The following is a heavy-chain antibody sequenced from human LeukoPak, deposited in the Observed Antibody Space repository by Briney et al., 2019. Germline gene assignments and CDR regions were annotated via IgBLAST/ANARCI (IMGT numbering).Heavy chain of an antibody. CDR2: IRYDGSNK. Sequence: GGSLRLSCAASGFTFSSYGMHWVRQAPGKGLEWVAFIRYDGSNKYYADSVKGRFTISRDNSKNTLYLQMNSLRAEDTAVYYCARALEIQLWSFDYWGQGTLVTVSS. D-gene: IGHD5-18*01. CDR3: ARALEIQLWSFDY. V-gene: IGHV3-30*02. CDR1: GFTFSSYG. J-gene: IGHJ4*02.